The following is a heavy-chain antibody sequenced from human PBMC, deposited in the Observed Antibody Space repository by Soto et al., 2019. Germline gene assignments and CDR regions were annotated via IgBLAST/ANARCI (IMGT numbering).Heavy chain of an antibody. D-gene: IGHD4-17*01. J-gene: IGHJ4*02. V-gene: IGHV3-23*01. CDR2: ITGSGGST. Sequence: PGGSLRLSCAASGFNFSTYAMIWVRQAPGKGLEWVSVITGSGGSTYYADSVKGRFTISRDTSKNTLFLQMNSLRAEDTAVYYCAKDRYGDYGGIDYWGQGTMVTVSS. CDR3: AKDRYGDYGGIDY. CDR1: GFNFSTYA.